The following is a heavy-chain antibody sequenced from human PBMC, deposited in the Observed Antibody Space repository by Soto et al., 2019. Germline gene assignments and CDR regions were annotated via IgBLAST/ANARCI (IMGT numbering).Heavy chain of an antibody. D-gene: IGHD1-20*01. CDR1: GYRFSGYC. V-gene: IGHV5-51*01. CDR3: ARGITGISHPYPSHS. J-gene: IGHJ1*01. Sequence: GDSLNISCKGSGYRFSGYCIDWLRQMSVKGREWMGIIYPGDSHTRYSPSFKGQITISADRYNRTAYLQWSSLKASDTAMYYWARGITGISHPYPSHSWGQGTLVTVSS. CDR2: IYPGDSHT.